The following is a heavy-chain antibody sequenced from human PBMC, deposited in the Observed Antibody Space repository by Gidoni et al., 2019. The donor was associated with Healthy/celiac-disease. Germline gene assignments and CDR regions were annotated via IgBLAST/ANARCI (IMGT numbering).Heavy chain of an antibody. CDR2: ISGDGGST. J-gene: IGHJ4*02. Sequence: VQLVESGGGVVQPGGSLRLSCPAPGFTFDDYAMHWVRQAPGKGLEWVSLISGDGGSTYYADSVKGRFTISRDNSKNSLYLQMNSLRTEDTALYYCAKVWSGYQDYWGQGTLVTVSS. V-gene: IGHV3-43*02. CDR1: GFTFDDYA. CDR3: AKVWSGYQDY. D-gene: IGHD3-3*01.